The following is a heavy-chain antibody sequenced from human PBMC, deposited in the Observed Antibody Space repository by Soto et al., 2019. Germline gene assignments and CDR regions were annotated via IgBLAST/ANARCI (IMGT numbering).Heavy chain of an antibody. J-gene: IGHJ3*01. V-gene: IGHV3-30*03. CDR3: ARAPAYGGDPFDV. CDR2: ISYHGSNE. CDR1: AFTCSSYG. D-gene: IGHD3-10*01. Sequence: SLRLSCAASAFTCSSYGMHWVRQAPGKGLEWVALISYHGSNEYYADSVKGRFTISRDNSKNTLYLQMNSLRADDTALYYCARAPAYGGDPFDVWGQGTMVTVSS.